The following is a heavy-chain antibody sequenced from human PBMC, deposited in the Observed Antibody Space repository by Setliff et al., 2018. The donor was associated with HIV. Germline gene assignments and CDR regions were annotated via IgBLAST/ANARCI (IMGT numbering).Heavy chain of an antibody. CDR1: NTSVSGYY. V-gene: IGHV4-34*01. J-gene: IGHJ5*02. D-gene: IGHD3-10*01. Sequence: SSETLSLTCAVYNTSVSGYYWTWIRQSPGRGLEWIGEINQSGGTDYNPSLRSRVYMSLDTSKNQFSLKLLSVTAADSAVYYCARGLGITMVRGIRTFDPWGQGTQVTVSS. CDR2: INQSGGT. CDR3: ARGLGITMVRGIRTFDP.